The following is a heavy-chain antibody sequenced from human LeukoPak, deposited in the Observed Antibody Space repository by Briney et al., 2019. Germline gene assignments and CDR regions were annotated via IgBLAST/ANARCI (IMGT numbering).Heavy chain of an antibody. J-gene: IGHJ4*02. CDR2: MNPFSGKA. CDR3: ARALDVGEFDY. CDR1: GYTFTSYD. V-gene: IGHV1-8*01. Sequence: ASVKVSCKASGYTFTSYDINWVRQAAGQGPEWMGWMNPFSGKAVSAQNFQGRVTMTRNTSISTAYMYLSSLRSEDTAVYYCARALDVGEFDYWGQGTLVTVSS. D-gene: IGHD3-10*01.